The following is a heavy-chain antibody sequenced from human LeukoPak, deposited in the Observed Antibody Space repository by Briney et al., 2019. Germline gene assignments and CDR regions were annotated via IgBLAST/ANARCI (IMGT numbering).Heavy chain of an antibody. CDR3: ARVSAVRYAFDI. D-gene: IGHD6-19*01. J-gene: IGHJ3*02. V-gene: IGHV3-74*01. Sequence: GGSLRLSCVASGFTFSSYWMHWVRQAPGKGLVWVSRINTDGSSTTYADSVKGRFTISRDNAKNTLYLQMNSLRAEDTAVYYCARVSAVRYAFDIWGQGTMVTVSS. CDR1: GFTFSSYW. CDR2: INTDGSST.